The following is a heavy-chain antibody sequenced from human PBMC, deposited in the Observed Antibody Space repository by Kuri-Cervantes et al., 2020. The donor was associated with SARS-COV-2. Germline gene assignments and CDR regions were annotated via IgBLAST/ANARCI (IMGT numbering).Heavy chain of an antibody. CDR3: AKDCYYDFWSGSVGWYFDY. CDR1: GFTFSSYA. CDR2: ISGSGGST. D-gene: IGHD3-3*01. J-gene: IGHJ4*02. Sequence: GGSLRLSCAASGFTFSSYAMSWVRQAPGKGLEWVSAISGSGGSTYYADSVKGRFTISRDNSKNTLYLQMNSLRAGDTAVYYCAKDCYYDFWSGSVGWYFDYWGQGTLVTVSS. V-gene: IGHV3-23*01.